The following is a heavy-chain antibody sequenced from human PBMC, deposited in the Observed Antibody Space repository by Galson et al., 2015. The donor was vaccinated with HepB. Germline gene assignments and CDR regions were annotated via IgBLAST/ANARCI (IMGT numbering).Heavy chain of an antibody. Sequence: SVKVSCKASGYTSNSYAMNWVRQAPGQGLEWMGWINTNTGNPTYAQGFTGRFVFSLDTSVTTAYLQISSLKAEDTAVYYCARTPYYGSGSHSNAWFDPWGQGTLVTVSS. CDR3: ARTPYYGSGSHSNAWFDP. D-gene: IGHD3-10*01. CDR2: INTNTGNP. CDR1: GYTSNSYA. V-gene: IGHV7-4-1*02. J-gene: IGHJ5*02.